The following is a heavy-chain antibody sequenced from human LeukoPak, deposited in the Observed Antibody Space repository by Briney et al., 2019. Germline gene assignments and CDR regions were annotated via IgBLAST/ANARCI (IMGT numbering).Heavy chain of an antibody. D-gene: IGHD5-18*01. CDR2: INPNSGGT. CDR1: GYTFTGYY. V-gene: IGHV1-2*02. Sequence: ASVKVSCKASGYTFTGYYMHWVRQAPGQGLEWMGWINPNSGGTNYAQKFQGRVTMTRDTSISTAYMELSRLRSDDTAVYYCARAAAAMVAGWYFDLWGRGTLVTVSS. J-gene: IGHJ2*01. CDR3: ARAAAAMVAGWYFDL.